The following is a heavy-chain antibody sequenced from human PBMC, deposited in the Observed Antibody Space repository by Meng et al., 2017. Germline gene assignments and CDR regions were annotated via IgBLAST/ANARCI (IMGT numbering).Heavy chain of an antibody. J-gene: IGHJ3*02. Sequence: GGSLRLSCAASGFTFSSYSMNWVRQAPGKGLEWVSSISSSSSYIYYADSVKGRFTISRDNAKNSLYLQMNSLRAEDTAVYYCARSPHDVDYGDADAFDIWGQGTMVTVSS. CDR2: ISSSSSYI. CDR1: GFTFSSYS. CDR3: ARSPHDVDYGDADAFDI. D-gene: IGHD4-17*01. V-gene: IGHV3-21*01.